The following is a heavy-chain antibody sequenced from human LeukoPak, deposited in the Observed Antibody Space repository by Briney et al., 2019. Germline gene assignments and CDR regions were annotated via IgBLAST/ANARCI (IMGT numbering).Heavy chain of an antibody. V-gene: IGHV3-53*01. Sequence: PGGSPRLSCAASGFTVSSNYMSWVRQAPGKGLEWVSVIYSGGSTYYADSVKGRFTISRDNSKNTLYLQMNSLRAEDTAVYYCARGRSGSAWDLFDYWGQGTLVTVSS. J-gene: IGHJ4*02. CDR3: ARGRSGSAWDLFDY. CDR2: IYSGGST. CDR1: GFTVSSNY. D-gene: IGHD1-26*01.